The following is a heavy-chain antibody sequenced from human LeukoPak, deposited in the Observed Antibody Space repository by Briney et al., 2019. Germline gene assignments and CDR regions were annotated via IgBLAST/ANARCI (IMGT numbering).Heavy chain of an antibody. CDR2: IIPIFGTA. CDR3: AREEADSSGWYGGWFDP. V-gene: IGHV1-69*13. D-gene: IGHD6-19*01. CDR1: GGTFSSYA. J-gene: IGHJ5*02. Sequence: SVKVSCKASGGTFSSYAISWVRQAPGQGLEWMGGIIPIFGTANYAQKFQGRVTITADESTSTAYMELSSLRSEDAAVYYCAREEADSSGWYGGWFDPWGQGTLVTVSS.